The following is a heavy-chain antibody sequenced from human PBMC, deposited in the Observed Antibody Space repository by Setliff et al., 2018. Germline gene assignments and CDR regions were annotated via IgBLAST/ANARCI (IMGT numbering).Heavy chain of an antibody. V-gene: IGHV1-3*01. Sequence: GASVKVSCKASGYTFSNYLLHWVRQAPGQSPEWVGWINAGNGHTKYSQRFQDRITITSETSATTVYMELGSLRSEDTAVYYCVRVDMVLSNFDFWGQGTLVTVSS. CDR2: INAGNGHT. CDR1: GYTFSNYL. J-gene: IGHJ4*02. CDR3: VRVDMVLSNFDF. D-gene: IGHD5-12*01.